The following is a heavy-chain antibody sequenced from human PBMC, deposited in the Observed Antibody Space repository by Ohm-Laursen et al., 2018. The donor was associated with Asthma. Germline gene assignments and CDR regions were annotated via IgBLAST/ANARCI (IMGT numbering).Heavy chain of an antibody. CDR1: GFTFSSYA. CDR2: ISYDGSNK. J-gene: IGHJ4*02. V-gene: IGHV3-30-3*01. Sequence: SLRLSCAASGFTFSSYAMHWVRQAPGKGLEWVAVISYDGSNKYYEDSVKGRFTISRDSSKNTLYLQMNSLRAEDTAVYYCAKDSPNYYDSSGYYYWGQGTLVTVSS. D-gene: IGHD3-22*01. CDR3: AKDSPNYYDSSGYYY.